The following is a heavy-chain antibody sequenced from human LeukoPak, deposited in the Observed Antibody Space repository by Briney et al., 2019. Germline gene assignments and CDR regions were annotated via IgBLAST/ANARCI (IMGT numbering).Heavy chain of an antibody. CDR3: ARDRNVVGADFDY. Sequence: GGSLRLSCVGSGFSFSSYAMNWVRQVPGKGLEWVSGISGRGGDRHDAESVRGRFTISRDDSKNTLYLQMNSLRPDDTAVYFCARDRNVVGADFDYWGQGTLVTVSS. D-gene: IGHD2-15*01. J-gene: IGHJ4*02. CDR2: ISGRGGDR. CDR1: GFSFSSYA. V-gene: IGHV3-23*01.